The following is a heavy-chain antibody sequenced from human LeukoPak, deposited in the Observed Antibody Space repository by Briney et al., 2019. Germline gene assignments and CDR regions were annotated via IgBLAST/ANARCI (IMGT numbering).Heavy chain of an antibody. CDR1: GFTFSSYA. J-gene: IGHJ4*02. CDR2: ISGSGGST. CDR3: AKGGYYGSGRPHY. Sequence: GGSLRLSCAASGFTFSSYAMSWVRQAPGKGLGWVSAISGSGGSTYYADSVKGRFTISRDNSKNTLYLQMNSLRAEDTAVYYCAKGGYYGSGRPHYWGQGTLVTVSS. D-gene: IGHD3-10*01. V-gene: IGHV3-23*01.